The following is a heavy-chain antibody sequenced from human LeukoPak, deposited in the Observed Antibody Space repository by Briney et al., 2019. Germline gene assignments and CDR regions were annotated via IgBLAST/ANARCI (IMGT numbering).Heavy chain of an antibody. V-gene: IGHV4-39*07. D-gene: IGHD3-10*01. CDR2: IYYSGST. Sequence: PSETLSLTCTVSGGSISSSSYYWGWVRQPPGKGLEWIGSIYYSGSTYYNPSLKSRVTISVDTSKIQFSLKLSSVTAADTAVYYCARGVDYYGVWGQGTLVTVSS. CDR1: GGSISSSSYY. J-gene: IGHJ4*02. CDR3: ARGVDYYGV.